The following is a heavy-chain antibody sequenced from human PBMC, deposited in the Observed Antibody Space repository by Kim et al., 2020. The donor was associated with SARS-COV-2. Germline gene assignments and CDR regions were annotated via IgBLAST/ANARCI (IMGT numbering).Heavy chain of an antibody. Sequence: ASVKVSCKTSGHFFTRDSIHWVRQAPGQGLEWMGGIDCGNGNTIYSQKFQGRVTFTTDTSASTAYMELSFLRSEDSAVYYCRGGFYFDYWGGGTLVTVSS. D-gene: IGHD3-16*01. CDR2: IDCGNGNT. CDR3: RGGFYFDY. V-gene: IGHV1-3*01. CDR1: GHFFTRDS. J-gene: IGHJ4*02.